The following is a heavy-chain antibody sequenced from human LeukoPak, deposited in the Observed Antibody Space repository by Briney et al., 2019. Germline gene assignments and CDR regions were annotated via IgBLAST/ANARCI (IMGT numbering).Heavy chain of an antibody. V-gene: IGHV3-48*01. J-gene: IGHJ4*02. D-gene: IGHD5-12*01. Sequence: GGSLRLSCAASGFTFRTSGMNWVRQAPGKGLEWVSYISSSGTTISYAQSVKGRFTISRDNSKNTLYLQMNSLRAEDTAVYYCAKGGGYVGGDDYWGQGTLVTVSS. CDR1: GFTFRTSG. CDR3: AKGGGYVGGDDY. CDR2: ISSSGTTI.